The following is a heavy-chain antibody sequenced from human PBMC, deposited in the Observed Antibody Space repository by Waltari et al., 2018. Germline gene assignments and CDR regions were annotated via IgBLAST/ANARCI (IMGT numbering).Heavy chain of an antibody. J-gene: IGHJ1*01. CDR3: ARAPKYSSSPFQH. Sequence: QVQLQQWGAGLLKPSETLSLTCAVYGGSFSGYYWSWIRQPPGKGLEWIGEINHSGSTNYNPSLKSRVTISVDTSKNQFSLKLSSVTAADTAVYYCARAPKYSSSPFQHWGQGTLVTVSS. V-gene: IGHV4-34*01. D-gene: IGHD6-13*01. CDR1: GGSFSGYY. CDR2: INHSGST.